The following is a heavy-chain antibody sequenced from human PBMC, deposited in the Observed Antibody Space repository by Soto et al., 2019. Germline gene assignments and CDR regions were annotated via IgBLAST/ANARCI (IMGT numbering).Heavy chain of an antibody. CDR1: GGSISSSTYY. V-gene: IGHV4-39*07. J-gene: IGHJ4*02. D-gene: IGHD3-16*01. CDR3: ATRPPGGTWVGVFDC. Sequence: SETLSLTCTGSGGSISSSTYYWGWMRQPPGKGLEWIASFCYGGNTYYNPSLKSRVTISLDTSKNQFSLKLNSVTAADTAVYYCATRPPGGTWVGVFDCWSQGTLVTVSS. CDR2: FCYGGNT.